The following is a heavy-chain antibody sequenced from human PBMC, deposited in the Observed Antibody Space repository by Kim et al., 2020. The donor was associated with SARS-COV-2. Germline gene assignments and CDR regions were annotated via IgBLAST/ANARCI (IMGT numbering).Heavy chain of an antibody. CDR3: ARGIYSGYDLETN. D-gene: IGHD5-12*01. J-gene: IGHJ4*02. Sequence: YNPSRKSRVTISVDTSKNQFSLKLSSVTAADTAVYYCARGIYSGYDLETNWGQGTLVTVSS. V-gene: IGHV4-59*09.